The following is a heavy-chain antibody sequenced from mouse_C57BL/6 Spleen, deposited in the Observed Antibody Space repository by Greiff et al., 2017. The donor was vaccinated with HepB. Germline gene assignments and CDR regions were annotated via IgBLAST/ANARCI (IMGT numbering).Heavy chain of an antibody. V-gene: IGHV1-64*01. CDR1: GYTFTSYW. Sequence: QVQLQQPGAELVKPGASVKLSCKASGYTFTSYWMHWVKQRPGQGLEWIGMIHPNSGSTNYNEKFKSKATLTVDKSSSTAYMQRSSLTSEDSAVYYCARGGYGRSYGFAYWGQGTLVTVSA. J-gene: IGHJ3*01. CDR2: IHPNSGST. CDR3: ARGGYGRSYGFAY. D-gene: IGHD1-1*01.